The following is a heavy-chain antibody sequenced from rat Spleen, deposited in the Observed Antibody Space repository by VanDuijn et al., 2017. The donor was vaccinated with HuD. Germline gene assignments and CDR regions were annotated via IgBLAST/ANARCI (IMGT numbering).Heavy chain of an antibody. CDR3: TAGDYGYNYFDY. D-gene: IGHD1-9*01. J-gene: IGHJ2*01. Sequence: EVRLVESDGGLVQPGGSLKLSCAASGFTFSDYNMAWVRQAPTKGLEWVATISLDGGRNFYRDSVKGRFTISRDNAKSTLYLQMDSLRSEDTAMYYCTAGDYGYNYFDYWGQGVMVTVSS. V-gene: IGHV5-20*01. CDR2: ISLDGGRN. CDR1: GFTFSDYN.